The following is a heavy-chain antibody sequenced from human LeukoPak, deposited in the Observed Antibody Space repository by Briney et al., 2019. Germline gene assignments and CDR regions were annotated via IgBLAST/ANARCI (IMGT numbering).Heavy chain of an antibody. Sequence: SETLSLTCAISGGSVSGGSTTPYYWSWIRQPAGKGPEWLGRIHSTGNTNFNPSVRGRLTMSVDTSKTQFSLMLRSVTAADTAVYFCARSAWSNYYFDYWGQGILVTVSS. CDR3: ARSAWSNYYFDY. V-gene: IGHV4-4*07. J-gene: IGHJ4*02. D-gene: IGHD6-19*01. CDR1: GGSTTPYY. CDR2: IHSTGNT.